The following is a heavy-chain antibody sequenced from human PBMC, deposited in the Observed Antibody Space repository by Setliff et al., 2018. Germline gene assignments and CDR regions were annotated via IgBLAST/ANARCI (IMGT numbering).Heavy chain of an antibody. J-gene: IGHJ3*01. Sequence: GGSLRLSCTASGFTFGDYAVNWFRQAPGRGLECVGYIRSRAYGGAGQYAASVRGRFTISRDDSNGIAYLQMNSRKTEDSALYYCTRFSGYHYHSSGYLDAFDVWGQGTMVTVSS. CDR2: IRSRAYGGAG. V-gene: IGHV3-49*03. D-gene: IGHD3-22*01. CDR3: TRFSGYHYHSSGYLDAFDV. CDR1: GFTFGDYA.